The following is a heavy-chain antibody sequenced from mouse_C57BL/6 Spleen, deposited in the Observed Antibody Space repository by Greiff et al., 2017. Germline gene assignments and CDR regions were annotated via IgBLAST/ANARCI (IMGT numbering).Heavy chain of an antibody. CDR1: GYTFPSYW. J-gene: IGHJ1*03. V-gene: IGHV1-53*01. Sequence: VQLQQSGTELVKPGASVKLSCKASGYTFPSYWMHWVKQRPGQGLEWIGNINPSNGGTNYNEKFKSKATLTVDKSSSTAYMQLSSLTSEYSAVDYCARGTSGFPWYFDVWGTGTTVTVSS. CDR3: ARGTSGFPWYFDV. CDR2: INPSNGGT. D-gene: IGHD6-1*01.